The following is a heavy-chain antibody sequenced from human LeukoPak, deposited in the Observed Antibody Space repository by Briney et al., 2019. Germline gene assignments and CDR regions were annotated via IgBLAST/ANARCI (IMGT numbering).Heavy chain of an antibody. J-gene: IGHJ4*02. CDR1: GGSISSYY. CDR2: IYYSGST. D-gene: IGHD6-13*01. V-gene: IGHV4-59*08. Sequence: SETLSLTCTVSGGSISSYYWSWIRQPPGKGLEWIGYIYYSGSTSYNPSLKSRVTISVDTSKNQFSLKLSSVTAADTAVYYCTRQIAAAGTDYWGQGTLVTVSS. CDR3: TRQIAAAGTDY.